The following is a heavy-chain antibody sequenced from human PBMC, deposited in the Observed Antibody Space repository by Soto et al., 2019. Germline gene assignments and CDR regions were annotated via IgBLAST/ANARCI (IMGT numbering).Heavy chain of an antibody. CDR3: ARGRLWHPGWFDH. V-gene: IGHV4-59*01. CDR2: IYYSGST. D-gene: IGHD5-18*01. J-gene: IGHJ5*02. Sequence: PSETLSLTCTVSGGSISSYYWSWIRQPPGKGLEWIGYIYYSGSTNYNPSLKSRVTISVDTSKNQFSLKLSSVTAADTAVYYCARGRLWHPGWFDHWGQGTLVTVSS. CDR1: GGSISSYY.